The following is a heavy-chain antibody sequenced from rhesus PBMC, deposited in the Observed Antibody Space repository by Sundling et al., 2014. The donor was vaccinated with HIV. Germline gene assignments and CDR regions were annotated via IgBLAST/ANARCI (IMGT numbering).Heavy chain of an antibody. CDR3: VMGSDGDYW. J-gene: IGHJ4*01. Sequence: QVQVVQSGAEVKKPGSSVKVSCQTSGYTFTDYYIQWVRQAPGQGFEWLGRINPRTGDTDFAQKFQGRVTMNRDTSTNTAYMELSGLTSEDTAVYSCVMGSDGDYWGGQGTGLTVSS. CDR2: INPRTGDT. D-gene: IGHD4-17*01. V-gene: IGHV1-138*01. CDR1: GYTFTDYY.